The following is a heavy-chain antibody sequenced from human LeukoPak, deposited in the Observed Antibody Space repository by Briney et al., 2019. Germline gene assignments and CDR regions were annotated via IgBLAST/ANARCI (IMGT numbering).Heavy chain of an antibody. CDR2: ISYDGSNK. CDR1: GFTFSSYA. CDR3: ARDMGGYYLEFWFDP. J-gene: IGHJ5*02. V-gene: IGHV3-30*01. D-gene: IGHD3-3*01. Sequence: PGRSLRLSCAASGFTFSSYAMHWVRQAPGKGLERVAVISYDGSNKYYADSVKGRFTISRDNSKNTLYLQVNSLRAEDTAVYYSARDMGGYYLEFWFDPWGQGTLVTVSS.